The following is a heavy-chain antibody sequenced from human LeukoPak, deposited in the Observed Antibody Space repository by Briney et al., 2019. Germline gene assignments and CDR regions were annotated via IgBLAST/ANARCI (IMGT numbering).Heavy chain of an antibody. CDR1: GFTFSSYW. Sequence: GGSLRLSCAASGFTFSSYWMSWVRQAPGKGLEWAANIKQDGSEKYYVDSVKGRFTISRDNAKNSLYLQMNSLRAEDTAVYYCARGRKYYDFWSGYWPFDYWGQGTLVTVSS. J-gene: IGHJ4*02. D-gene: IGHD3-3*01. CDR2: IKQDGSEK. CDR3: ARGRKYYDFWSGYWPFDY. V-gene: IGHV3-7*01.